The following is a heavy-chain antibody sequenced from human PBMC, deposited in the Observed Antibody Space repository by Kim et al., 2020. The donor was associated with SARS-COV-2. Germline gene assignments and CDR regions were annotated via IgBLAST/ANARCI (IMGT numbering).Heavy chain of an antibody. J-gene: IGHJ5*02. CDR3: ARPRRWQQLVAWFDP. Sequence: SETLSLTCAVYGGSFSGYYWSWIRQPPGKGLEWIGEINHSGSTNYNPSLKSRVTISVDTSKNQFSLKLSSVTAADTAVYYCARPRRWQQLVAWFDPWGQGTLVTVSS. D-gene: IGHD6-13*01. V-gene: IGHV4-34*01. CDR2: INHSGST. CDR1: GGSFSGYY.